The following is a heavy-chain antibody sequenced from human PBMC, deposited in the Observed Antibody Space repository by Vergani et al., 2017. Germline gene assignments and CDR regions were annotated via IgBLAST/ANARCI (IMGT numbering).Heavy chain of an antibody. CDR3: ADLYGDDGFSPF. D-gene: IGHD2-21*01. CDR1: GFIFSDYV. J-gene: IGHJ4*02. Sequence: VQLVESGGGVVQPGKSLSLSCETSGFIFSDYVMHWVRQAPGKGLEWVSGISGQNFRTHYADSVKGRFTISRDDSKNTVYLQINSLRAEDTAFYHCADLYGDDGFSPFWGQGTLVTVSS. CDR2: ISGQNFRT. V-gene: IGHV3-23*04.